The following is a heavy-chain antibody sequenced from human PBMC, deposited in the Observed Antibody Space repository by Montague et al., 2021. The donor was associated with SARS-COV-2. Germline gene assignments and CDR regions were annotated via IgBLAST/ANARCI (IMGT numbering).Heavy chain of an antibody. Sequence: TLSLTCTVSGGSISSDSYYWSWIRQPAGKGLEWIGRIYTSGTTNYSFSLKIRVTISVDTSKNQFSLKLTSVTAADTAVYYCARAHNGSWAHLDNWGQGSLVTVSS. CDR1: GGSISSDSYY. CDR3: ARAHNGSWAHLDN. J-gene: IGHJ4*02. V-gene: IGHV4-61*02. CDR2: IYTSGTT. D-gene: IGHD2-8*01.